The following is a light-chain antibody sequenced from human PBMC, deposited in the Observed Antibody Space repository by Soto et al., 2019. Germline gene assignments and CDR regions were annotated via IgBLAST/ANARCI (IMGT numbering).Light chain of an antibody. CDR2: EGS. CDR3: CSYAGSSTGVYG. CDR1: SSDVGSYNL. Sequence: QSVLTQPASVSGSPGQSITISCTGTSSDVGSYNLVSWYQQHPGKAPKLMIYEGSKRPSGVSNRFSGSKSGNTASLTISGLQAEDEADYYCCSYAGSSTGVYGFGTGTKVTVL. J-gene: IGLJ1*01. V-gene: IGLV2-23*01.